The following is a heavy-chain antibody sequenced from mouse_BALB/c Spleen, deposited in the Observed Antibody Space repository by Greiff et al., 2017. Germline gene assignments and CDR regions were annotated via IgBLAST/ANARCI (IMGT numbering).Heavy chain of an antibody. D-gene: IGHD2-14*01. V-gene: IGHV5-4*02. CDR1: GFTFSDYY. Sequence: EVHLVESGGGLVKPGGSLKLSCAASGFTFSDYYMYWVRQTPEKRLEWVATISDGGSYTYYPDSVKGRFTISRDNAKNNLYLQMSSLKSEDTAMYYCARDRGDYRYDGTPFAYWGQGTLVTVSA. J-gene: IGHJ3*01. CDR2: ISDGGSYT. CDR3: ARDRGDYRYDGTPFAY.